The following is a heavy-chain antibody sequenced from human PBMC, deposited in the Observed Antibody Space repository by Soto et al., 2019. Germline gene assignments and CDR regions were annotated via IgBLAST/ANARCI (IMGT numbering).Heavy chain of an antibody. CDR2: FDPEDGET. V-gene: IGHV1-24*01. CDR1: GYTLTELS. D-gene: IGHD6-19*01. Sequence: ASVKVSCKVSGYTLTELSMHWVRQAPGKGLEWMGGFDPEDGETIYAQKFQGRVTMTKDTSTDTAYMELSSLRSEDTAVYYCATDSLLGYSSGWPKYDYWGQGTLVTVSS. J-gene: IGHJ4*02. CDR3: ATDSLLGYSSGWPKYDY.